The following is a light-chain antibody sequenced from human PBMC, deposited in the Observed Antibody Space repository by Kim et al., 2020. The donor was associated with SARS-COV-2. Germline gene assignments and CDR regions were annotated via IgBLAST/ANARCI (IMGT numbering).Light chain of an antibody. Sequence: SYELTQPRSVSVALGQTARLTCVGNKIGSKSVHWYQQKPGQAPVLLIYRDASRPSGIPERFSGSNSGNTATLTISRAQAGDEADYYCQVGDTNTVLFGGGNQLTVL. CDR3: QVGDTNTVL. CDR1: KIGSKS. CDR2: RDA. J-gene: IGLJ2*01. V-gene: IGLV3-9*01.